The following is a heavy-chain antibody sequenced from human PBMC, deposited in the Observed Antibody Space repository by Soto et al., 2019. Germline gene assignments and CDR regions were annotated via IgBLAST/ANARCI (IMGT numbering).Heavy chain of an antibody. CDR3: AKAXSIRFLEWLFFGPGMDV. J-gene: IGHJ6*02. CDR1: GFTFSSYA. Sequence: SGGALRLSCAASGFTFSSYAMSWVRQAPGKGLEWVSAISGSGGSTYYADSVKGRFTISRDNSKNTLYLQMNSLRAEDTAVYYCAKAXSIRFLEWLFFGPGMDVWGQGTTVTVSS. CDR2: ISGSGGST. V-gene: IGHV3-23*01. D-gene: IGHD3-3*01.